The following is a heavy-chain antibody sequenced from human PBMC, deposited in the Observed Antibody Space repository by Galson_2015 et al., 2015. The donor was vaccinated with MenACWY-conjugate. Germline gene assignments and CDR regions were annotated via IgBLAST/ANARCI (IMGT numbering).Heavy chain of an antibody. CDR3: AREMGYFDH. Sequence: QSGAEVKQPGASVRVSCKASGLIFANSGFNWVRQAPEQGLEWMGWISASNGNAKYAQKFQDRVTMTTDSSTSTAYLELRNLTSDDTALYYCAREMGYFDHWGQGSLVTVSS. V-gene: IGHV1-18*04. CDR1: GLIFANSG. CDR2: ISASNGNA. J-gene: IGHJ4*02. D-gene: IGHD6-13*01.